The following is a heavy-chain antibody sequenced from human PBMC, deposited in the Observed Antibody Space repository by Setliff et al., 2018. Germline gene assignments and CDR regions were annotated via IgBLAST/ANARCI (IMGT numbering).Heavy chain of an antibody. CDR3: ARGRGPDVVVTIPGDY. V-gene: IGHV1-18*01. CDR1: YNFITLG. J-gene: IGHJ4*02. D-gene: IGHD2-15*01. Sequence: YNFITLGINWVRQAPGQGLEWVGWISPYSGKTDYAQKFQGRVIMTIDSATTTAYMELKTLRSDDTAVYYCARGRGPDVVVTIPGDYWGQGTQVTVSS. CDR2: ISPYSGKT.